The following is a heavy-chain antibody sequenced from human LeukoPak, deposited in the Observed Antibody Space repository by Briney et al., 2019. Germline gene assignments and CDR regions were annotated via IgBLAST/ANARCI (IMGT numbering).Heavy chain of an antibody. J-gene: IGHJ6*02. Sequence: ASVKVSCKAYGYTFTSYGISWVRQAPGQGLEWMGWISAYNGNTNYAQKLQGRVTMTTDTSTSTAYMELRSLRSDDTAVYYCARDRELLYSSSSGPNYYYGMDVWGQGTTVTVSS. CDR2: ISAYNGNT. CDR1: GYTFTSYG. CDR3: ARDRELLYSSSSGPNYYYGMDV. D-gene: IGHD6-6*01. V-gene: IGHV1-18*01.